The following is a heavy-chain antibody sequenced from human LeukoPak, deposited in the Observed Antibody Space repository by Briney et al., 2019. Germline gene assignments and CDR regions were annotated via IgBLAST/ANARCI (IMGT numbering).Heavy chain of an antibody. J-gene: IGHJ4*02. CDR2: IYYSGST. CDR1: GGSIISYY. CDR3: ARHSRLDKSSLSWADY. V-gene: IGHV4-59*08. D-gene: IGHD2-2*03. Sequence: PSETLSLTCTVPGGSIISYYWSWIRQPPGKGLEWTGSIYYSGSTIYNPSLKSRVTISVDTSKHQSSLKLSSVTAADTAVYYCARHSRLDKSSLSWADYWGQGTLVTVSS.